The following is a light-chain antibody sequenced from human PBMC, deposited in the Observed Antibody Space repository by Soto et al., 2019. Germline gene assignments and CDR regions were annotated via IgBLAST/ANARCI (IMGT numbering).Light chain of an antibody. Sequence: QSALTQPPSASGSPGQSVTISCTGTRSDVGSYNYVSWYQQHPGKAPKLMIYEVSKRPSGVPDRFSGSKSGNTASLTVSGLQAADEAYYFCSSYAPSDVVFGGGTKLTVL. CDR3: SSYAPSDVV. V-gene: IGLV2-8*01. CDR1: RSDVGSYNY. CDR2: EVS. J-gene: IGLJ2*01.